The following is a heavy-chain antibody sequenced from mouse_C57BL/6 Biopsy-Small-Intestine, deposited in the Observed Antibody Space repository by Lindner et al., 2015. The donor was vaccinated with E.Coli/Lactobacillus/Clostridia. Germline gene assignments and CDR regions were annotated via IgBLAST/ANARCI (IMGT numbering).Heavy chain of an antibody. CDR1: GYAFSRYW. CDR2: IYPGDGDA. V-gene: IGHV1-80*01. Sequence: VQLQESGAELVKPGASVKISCKASGYAFSRYWMNWVKQRPGKGLEWIGQIYPGDGDANYNEKFKDKATLTAVTSASTAYMELSSLTNEDSAVYYCTRHWDGFDYWGQGTTLTVSS. J-gene: IGHJ2*01. D-gene: IGHD4-1*01. CDR3: TRHWDGFDY.